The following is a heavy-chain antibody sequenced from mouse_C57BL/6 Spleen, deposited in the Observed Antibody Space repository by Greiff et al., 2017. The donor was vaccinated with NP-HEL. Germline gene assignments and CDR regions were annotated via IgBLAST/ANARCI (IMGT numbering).Heavy chain of an antibody. CDR3: ARTRQLGLRRDLAY. D-gene: IGHD3-2*01. Sequence: QVQLQQPGAELVKPGASVKMSCKASGYTFTSYWITWVKQRPGQGLEWIGDIYPGSGSTNYNEKFKSKATLTVDTSSSTAYMQLSSLTSEDSGVNYCARTRQLGLRRDLAYWGKGPLVTASA. CDR1: GYTFTSYW. V-gene: IGHV1-55*01. J-gene: IGHJ3*01. CDR2: IYPGSGST.